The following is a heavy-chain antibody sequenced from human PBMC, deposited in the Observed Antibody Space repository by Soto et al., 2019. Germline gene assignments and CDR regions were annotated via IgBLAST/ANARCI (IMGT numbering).Heavy chain of an antibody. CDR1: GGSISSGGYY. Sequence: SETLSLTCTVSGGSISSGGYYWSWIRQHPGKGLEWIGYIYYGGSTYYNPSLKSRVTISVDTSKNQFSLKLSSVTAADTAVYYCARSPLDLLRYFDWLFFFDYWGQGTLVTVSS. J-gene: IGHJ4*02. V-gene: IGHV4-31*03. CDR3: ARSPLDLLRYFDWLFFFDY. D-gene: IGHD3-9*01. CDR2: IYYGGST.